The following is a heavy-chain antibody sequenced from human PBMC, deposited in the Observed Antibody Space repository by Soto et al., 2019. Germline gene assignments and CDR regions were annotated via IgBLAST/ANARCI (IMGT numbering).Heavy chain of an antibody. D-gene: IGHD5-12*01. Sequence: SETLSLTCTVSGGSISSYYWSWIRQPPGKGLEWIGYIYYSGSTNYNPSLKSRVTISVDTSKNQFSLKLSSVTAADTAVYYCARVYSGYEIGYWGQGTLVTVSS. CDR1: GGSISSYY. CDR2: IYYSGST. CDR3: ARVYSGYEIGY. J-gene: IGHJ4*02. V-gene: IGHV4-59*01.